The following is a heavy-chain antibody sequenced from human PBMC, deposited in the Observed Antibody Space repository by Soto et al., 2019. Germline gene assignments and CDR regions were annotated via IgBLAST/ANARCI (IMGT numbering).Heavy chain of an antibody. D-gene: IGHD3-10*01. CDR1: GFTFTDLY. CDR2: ISSSGSTT. Sequence: SLRLSCAASGFTFTDLYMSWIRQAPGKGLEWVSYISSSGSTTYYADSVKGRFTISRDNAKNSLYLQMDSLRAEDTAVYYCARVIYGSGSYYSDYWGQGTLVTVS. J-gene: IGHJ4*02. V-gene: IGHV3-11*01. CDR3: ARVIYGSGSYYSDY.